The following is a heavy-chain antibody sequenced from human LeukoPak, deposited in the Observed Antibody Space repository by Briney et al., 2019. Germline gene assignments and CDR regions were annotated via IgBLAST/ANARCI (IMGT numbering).Heavy chain of an antibody. D-gene: IGHD6-19*01. Sequence: WASVKVSCKVSGYTLTELSMHWVRQAPGKGLGWMGGFDPEDGETIYAQKLQGRVTMTTDTSTSTAYMELRSLRSDDTAVYYCARDPSNTSGWKTWFDTWGQGTLVTVSS. CDR2: FDPEDGET. CDR3: ARDPSNTSGWKTWFDT. V-gene: IGHV1-24*01. CDR1: GYTLTELS. J-gene: IGHJ5*02.